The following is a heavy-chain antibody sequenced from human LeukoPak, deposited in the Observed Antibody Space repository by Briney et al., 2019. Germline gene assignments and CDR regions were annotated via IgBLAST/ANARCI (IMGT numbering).Heavy chain of an antibody. CDR2: TKQDGSGK. CDR1: GFTFTTYW. D-gene: IGHD3-16*01. CDR3: ARGGGNFDY. J-gene: IGHJ4*02. Sequence: PGGSLRLSCAASGFTFTTYWMSWVRQAPGKGLEWVANTKQDGSGKYYVDSVKGRFIISRDNAISSLYLQLNSLRAEDTAVYYCARGGGNFDYWGQGTLVTVSS. V-gene: IGHV3-7*01.